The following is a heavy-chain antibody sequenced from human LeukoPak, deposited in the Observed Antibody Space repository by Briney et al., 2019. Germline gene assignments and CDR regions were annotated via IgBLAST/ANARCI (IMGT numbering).Heavy chain of an antibody. Sequence: SETLSLTCAVYGGSFSGYYWSWIRQPPGKGLEWIGEINHSGSTNYNPSLKSRVTISVDTSKNQFSLKLSSVTAADTAVYYCARDYYDSSGYAAFAPWGQGTLVTVSS. CDR1: GGSFSGYY. D-gene: IGHD3-22*01. CDR3: ARDYYDSSGYAAFAP. J-gene: IGHJ5*02. V-gene: IGHV4-34*01. CDR2: INHSGST.